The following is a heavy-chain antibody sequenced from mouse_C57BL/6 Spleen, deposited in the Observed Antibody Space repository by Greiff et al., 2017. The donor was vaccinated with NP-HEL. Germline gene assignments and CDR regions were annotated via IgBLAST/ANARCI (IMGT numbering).Heavy chain of an antibody. CDR3: ARSFYYSNYRYYFDY. D-gene: IGHD2-5*01. CDR1: GFTFTDYY. Sequence: EVQLQQSGPVLVKPGPSVKISCKASGFTFTDYYMHWVKQSHGKSLEWIGLVYPYNGGTSYNQKFKGKATLTVDTSSSTAYMALNSLTSEDSAVYYCARSFYYSNYRYYFDYWGQGTTLTVSS. V-gene: IGHV1-36*01. J-gene: IGHJ2*01. CDR2: VYPYNGGT.